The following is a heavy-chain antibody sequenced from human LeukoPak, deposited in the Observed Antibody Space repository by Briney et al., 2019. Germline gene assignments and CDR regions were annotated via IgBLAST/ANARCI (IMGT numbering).Heavy chain of an antibody. Sequence: PGGSLRLSCAASGFNFDDYGMTWVRQAPGKGLEWVAGINWNGGRRGYADSVKGRFTISRDSVRDFLYLQLNSLRAEDTALYYCARTKRINMEAVEWRVFDCWGQGTLVTVSS. CDR3: ARTKRINMEAVEWRVFDC. CDR2: INWNGGRR. V-gene: IGHV3-20*04. J-gene: IGHJ4*02. D-gene: IGHD3-22*01. CDR1: GFNFDDYG.